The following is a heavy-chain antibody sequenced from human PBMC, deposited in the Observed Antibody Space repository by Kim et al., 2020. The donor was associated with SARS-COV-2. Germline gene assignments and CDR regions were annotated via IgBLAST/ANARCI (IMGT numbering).Heavy chain of an antibody. Sequence: ASVKVSCKASGYTFTGYYMHWVRQAPGQGLEWMGWINPNSGGTNYAQKFQGRVTMTRDTSISTAYMELSRLRSDDTAVYYCARASKGYSSTRGAFDIWGQGTMVTVSS. CDR1: GYTFTGYY. D-gene: IGHD6-13*01. CDR2: INPNSGGT. V-gene: IGHV1-2*02. CDR3: ARASKGYSSTRGAFDI. J-gene: IGHJ3*02.